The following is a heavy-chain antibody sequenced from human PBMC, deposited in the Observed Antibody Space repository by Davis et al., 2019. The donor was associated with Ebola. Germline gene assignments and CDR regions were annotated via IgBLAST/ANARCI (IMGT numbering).Heavy chain of an antibody. Sequence: GESLKISCAASGFTFSTYGMHWVRQAPGKGLEWVALIWYDGSNKNYADSVKGRFTISRDNSKNTLYLQMNSLRAEDTAVYYCVKDVEDYGDLHDAFDVRGQGTMVTVSS. CDR3: VKDVEDYGDLHDAFDV. D-gene: IGHD4-17*01. V-gene: IGHV3-33*06. J-gene: IGHJ3*01. CDR1: GFTFSTYG. CDR2: IWYDGSNK.